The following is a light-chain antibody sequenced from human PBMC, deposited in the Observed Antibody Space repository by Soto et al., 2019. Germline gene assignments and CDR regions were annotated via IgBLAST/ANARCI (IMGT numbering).Light chain of an antibody. V-gene: IGLV2-14*01. Sequence: QSALTQPASVSGSPGQSITISCTGTSSDVGGYNYVSWYQQHPGKAPKLMIYDVSNRPSGVSNRFSGSKSGNTASLTISGLQAEDEADYYCSSYTSSSTLEFGGGTKRPS. CDR3: SSYTSSSTLE. CDR2: DVS. CDR1: SSDVGGYNY. J-gene: IGLJ2*01.